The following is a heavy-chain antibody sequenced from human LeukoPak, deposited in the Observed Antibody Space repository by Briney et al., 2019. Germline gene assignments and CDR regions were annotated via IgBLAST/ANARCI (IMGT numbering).Heavy chain of an antibody. CDR2: IYYSGST. Sequence: RSDTLTLTCTVSGRSINSYFWSWIRRPPGEGVECCGYIYYSGSTNYNPFLKSRVTISVDTSKKQFCLKLSCVNAAGTAVYYWARQGSYCRGGSCYFHYGMDVWGQGTTVTVSS. D-gene: IGHD2-15*01. J-gene: IGHJ6*02. CDR1: GRSINSYF. CDR3: ARQGSYCRGGSCYFHYGMDV. V-gene: IGHV4-59*08.